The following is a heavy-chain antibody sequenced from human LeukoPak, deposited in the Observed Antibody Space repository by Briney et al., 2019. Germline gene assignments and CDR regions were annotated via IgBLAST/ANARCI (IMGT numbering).Heavy chain of an antibody. V-gene: IGHV3-11*01. CDR2: ISSSGSTI. Sequence: GGSLRLSCAASGFTFSDYYMSWIRQAPGKGLEWVSYISSSGSTIYYADSVKGRFTISRDNAKNSLYLQMNSLRAEDTAVYYCASAGRFGELQFDPWGQGTLVTVSS. J-gene: IGHJ5*02. D-gene: IGHD3-10*01. CDR3: ASAGRFGELQFDP. CDR1: GFTFSDYY.